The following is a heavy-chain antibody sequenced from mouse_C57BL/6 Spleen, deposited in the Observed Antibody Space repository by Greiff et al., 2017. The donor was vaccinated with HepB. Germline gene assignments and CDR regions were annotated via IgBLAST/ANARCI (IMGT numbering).Heavy chain of an antibody. CDR2: INPNNGGT. J-gene: IGHJ1*03. D-gene: IGHD1-1*01. V-gene: IGHV1-18*01. CDR3: ARFPYYYGSSSWYFDV. Sequence: EVQLQQSGPELVKPGASVKIPCKASGYTFTDYNMDWVKQSHGKSLEWIGDINPNNGGTIYNQKFKGKATLTVDKSSSPAHMELRSLTSEETAVYYCARFPYYYGSSSWYFDVWGTGTTVTVSS. CDR1: GYTFTDYN.